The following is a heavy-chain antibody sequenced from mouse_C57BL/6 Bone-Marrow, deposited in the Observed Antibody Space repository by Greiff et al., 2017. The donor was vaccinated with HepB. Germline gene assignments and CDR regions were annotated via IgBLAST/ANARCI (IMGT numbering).Heavy chain of an antibody. Sequence: DVQLVESGGGLVQSGRSLRLSCATSGFTFSDFYMEWVRQAPGKGLEWIAASRNKANDYTTEYSASVKGRFIVSRDTSQSILYLQMNALRAEDTAIYYCARDLYDYDGGFAYWGQGTLVTVSA. CDR2: SRNKANDYTT. CDR3: ARDLYDYDGGFAY. CDR1: GFTFSDFY. J-gene: IGHJ3*01. V-gene: IGHV7-1*01. D-gene: IGHD2-4*01.